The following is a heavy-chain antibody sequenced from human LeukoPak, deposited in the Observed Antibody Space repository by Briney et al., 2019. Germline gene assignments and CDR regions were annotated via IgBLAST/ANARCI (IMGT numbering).Heavy chain of an antibody. CDR1: GYSISSGYY. Sequence: KASETLSLTCAVSGYSISSGYYWGWIRQPPGKGLEWIVSIYHSGSTYYNPSLKSRVTISVDTSKNQFSLKLSSVTAADTAVYYCARPRRDYYYYYYMDVWGKGTTVTVSS. J-gene: IGHJ6*03. CDR2: IYHSGST. CDR3: ARPRRDYYYYYYMDV. V-gene: IGHV4-38-2*01.